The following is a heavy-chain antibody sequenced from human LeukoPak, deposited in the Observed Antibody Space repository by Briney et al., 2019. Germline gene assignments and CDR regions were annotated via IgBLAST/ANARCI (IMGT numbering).Heavy chain of an antibody. D-gene: IGHD3-22*01. J-gene: IGHJ6*03. Sequence: GGSLRLSCAASGFTFSSYAMSWVRQAPGKGLEWVSAISGSGGSTYYADSVKGRFTISRDNSKNTLYLRMNSLRAEDTAVYYCAKDYHDSSGYSYYYYYMDVWGKGTTVTVSS. CDR3: AKDYHDSSGYSYYYYYMDV. CDR1: GFTFSSYA. V-gene: IGHV3-23*01. CDR2: ISGSGGST.